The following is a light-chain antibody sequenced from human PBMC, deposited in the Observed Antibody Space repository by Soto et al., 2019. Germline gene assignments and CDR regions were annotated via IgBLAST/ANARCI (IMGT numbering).Light chain of an antibody. CDR3: QQSYRTPIT. CDR1: QSISSY. V-gene: IGKV1-39*01. J-gene: IGKJ5*01. CDR2: AAS. Sequence: DIQMTQSPSSLSASVGDRVTITCRASQSISSYLNWYQQKPGKAPKXLIYAASSLQSGVPSRFSGILYGTAGTLTLRSLQPEDGSTYDGQQSYRTPITFGQGTRLEIK.